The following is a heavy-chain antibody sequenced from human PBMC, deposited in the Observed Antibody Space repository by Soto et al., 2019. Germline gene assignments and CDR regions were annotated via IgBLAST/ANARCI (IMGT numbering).Heavy chain of an antibody. J-gene: IGHJ6*02. CDR3: AKFPWPDSGYDDYYYYGMDV. Sequence: QVPLVESGGGVVQPGRSLRLSCAASGFTFSSYGMHWVRQAPGKGLEWVAVISYDGSNKYYADSVKGRFTISRDNSKNTLYLQMNSLRAEDTAVYYCAKFPWPDSGYDDYYYYGMDVWGQGTTVTVSS. V-gene: IGHV3-30*18. CDR1: GFTFSSYG. CDR2: ISYDGSNK. D-gene: IGHD5-12*01.